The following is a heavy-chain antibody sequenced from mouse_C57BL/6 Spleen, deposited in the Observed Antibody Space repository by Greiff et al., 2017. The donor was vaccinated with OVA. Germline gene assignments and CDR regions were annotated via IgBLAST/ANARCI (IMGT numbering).Heavy chain of an antibody. D-gene: IGHD3-2*02. V-gene: IGHV5-17*01. CDR1: GFTFSDYG. J-gene: IGHJ2*01. CDR3: ARKSSGYVDY. Sequence: DVKLVESGGGLVKPGGSLKLSCAASGFTFSDYGMHWVRQAPEKGLEWVAYISSGSSTIYYADTVKGRFTISRDNAKNTLFLQMTSLRSEDAAMYYCARKSSGYVDYWGQGTTLTVSS. CDR2: ISSGSSTI.